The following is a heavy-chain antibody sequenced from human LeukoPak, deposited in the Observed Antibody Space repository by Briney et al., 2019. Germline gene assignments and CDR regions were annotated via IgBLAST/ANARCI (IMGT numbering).Heavy chain of an antibody. CDR2: ISGSGDST. J-gene: IGHJ4*02. Sequence: GGSLRLSCAASGFTFSDYAMSWVRQAPGKGLEWVSGISGSGDSTYYADSVKGRFTISRDNSKNTVYLQVNSLRAEDTALYYCAKDRSDTDMVYVFDYWGQGTLVTVSS. D-gene: IGHD5-18*01. V-gene: IGHV3-23*01. CDR3: AKDRSDTDMVYVFDY. CDR1: GFTFSDYA.